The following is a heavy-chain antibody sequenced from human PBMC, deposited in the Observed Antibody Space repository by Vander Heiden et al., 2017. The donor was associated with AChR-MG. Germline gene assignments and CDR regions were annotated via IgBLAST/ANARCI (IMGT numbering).Heavy chain of an antibody. D-gene: IGHD5-12*01. V-gene: IGHV3-30*18. J-gene: IGHJ3*02. CDR3: AKLPRRGRPGKSHDAFDI. CDR2: ISYDGSNK. CDR1: GFTFRSYG. Sequence: QVQLVESGGGVVQPGRSLRLSCAASGFTFRSYGMHWVRQAPGKGLEWVAVISYDGSNKYYADSVKGRFTISRDNSKNTLYLQMNSLRAEDTAVYYCAKLPRRGRPGKSHDAFDIWGQGTMVTVSS.